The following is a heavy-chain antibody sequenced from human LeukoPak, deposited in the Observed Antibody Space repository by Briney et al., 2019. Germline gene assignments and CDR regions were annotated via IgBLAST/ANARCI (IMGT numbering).Heavy chain of an antibody. Sequence: PSETLSLTCTVSGGSVSSYYWSWFRQPPGKGLEWIGHIYSSENTKYNSSLESRVTMSLDTSKNRFFLKLSSVTAADTAVYYCARFYSGPSGWFVLWYFDLWGRGTLVTVSS. CDR3: ARFYSGPSGWFVLWYFDL. CDR2: IYSSENT. CDR1: GGSVSSYY. J-gene: IGHJ2*01. V-gene: IGHV4-4*09. D-gene: IGHD6-19*01.